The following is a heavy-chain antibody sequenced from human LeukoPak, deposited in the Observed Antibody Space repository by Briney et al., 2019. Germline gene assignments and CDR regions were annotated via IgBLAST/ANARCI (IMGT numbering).Heavy chain of an antibody. CDR3: VRGSSGTVVRGISWAWFDP. J-gene: IGHJ5*02. Sequence: GGSLTLSCAASGFPFSIYWMTWVRQAPGKGLEWVANIKPDGSDKYYVDSAKGRFTISRDNAKNSLYLQMNSLRAEDTAVYYCVRGSSGTVVRGISWAWFDPWGQGTLVSVSS. CDR2: IKPDGSDK. D-gene: IGHD3-10*01. V-gene: IGHV3-7*05. CDR1: GFPFSIYW.